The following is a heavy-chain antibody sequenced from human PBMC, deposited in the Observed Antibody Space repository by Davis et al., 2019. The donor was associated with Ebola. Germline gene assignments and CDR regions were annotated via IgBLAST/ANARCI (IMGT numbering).Heavy chain of an antibody. CDR2: IYYSGST. CDR1: GGSISSYY. V-gene: IGHV4-59*01. CDR3: ARDLYYYGSGSYSPYYYGMDV. Sequence: PSETLSLTCTVSGGSISSYYWSWIRQPPGKGLEWIGFIYYSGSTNYNPSLKSRVTISVDTSKNQFSLKLSSVTAADTAVYYCARDLYYYGSGSYSPYYYGMDVWGQGTTVTVSS. D-gene: IGHD3-10*01. J-gene: IGHJ6*02.